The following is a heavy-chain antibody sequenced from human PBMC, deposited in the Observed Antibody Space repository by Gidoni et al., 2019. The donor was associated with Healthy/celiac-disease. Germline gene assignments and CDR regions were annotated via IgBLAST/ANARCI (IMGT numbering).Heavy chain of an antibody. J-gene: IGHJ6*02. CDR2: SKSKTDGGTT. CDR3: TTDERTPSGYSYGYDYGMDV. CDR1: GFTFRNAW. Sequence: EVQLVESGGGLVKPGGSLRLSCAASGFTFRNAWMSWVRQDPGKGLEWVGRSKSKTDGGTTDYAAPVKGRFTISRDDSKNTLYLQMNSLKTEDTAVYYCTTDERTPSGYSYGYDYGMDVWGQGTTVTVSS. V-gene: IGHV3-15*01. D-gene: IGHD5-18*01.